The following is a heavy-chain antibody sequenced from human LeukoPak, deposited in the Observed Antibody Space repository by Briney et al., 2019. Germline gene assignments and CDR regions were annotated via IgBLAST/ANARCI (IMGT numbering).Heavy chain of an antibody. CDR3: ARDDLIVGGNNWFDR. CDR1: GASINNYF. J-gene: IGHJ5*01. Sequence: SETLSLTCYVSGASINNYFWTWTRQPAGKGLEWIGRISSSGSTYFSPSLRSRVTMLIDTSKNHFSLRLNSVTAADTAVYYCARDDLIVGGNNWFDRGEQGPLVTFSS. V-gene: IGHV4-4*07. D-gene: IGHD3-22*01. CDR2: ISSSGST.